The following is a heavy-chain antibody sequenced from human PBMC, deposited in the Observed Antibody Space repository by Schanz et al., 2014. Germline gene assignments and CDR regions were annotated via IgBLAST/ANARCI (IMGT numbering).Heavy chain of an antibody. V-gene: IGHV3-23*01. D-gene: IGHD3-22*01. Sequence: EVQLLESGGGLVQPGGSLRLSCAASGFTFTNYAMTWVRQAPGKGLEWVSGISGSGGSTYDADSVKGRFTISRDNSKNTLYLQMNSLRAEDTGVYYCARGREVVAKSFDVWGQGTMVTVSS. CDR3: ARGREVVAKSFDV. CDR2: ISGSGGST. CDR1: GFTFTNYA. J-gene: IGHJ3*01.